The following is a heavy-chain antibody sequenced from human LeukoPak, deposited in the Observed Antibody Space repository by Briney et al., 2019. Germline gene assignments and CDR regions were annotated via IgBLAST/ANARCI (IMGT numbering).Heavy chain of an antibody. V-gene: IGHV3-48*03. Sequence: GGSLRLSCEVSGFTVSTYEMNWVRQAPGKGLEWASQITSGSIIYYADSVKGRFTISRDNAKNSLYLQMNSLRVEDTAVYYCARRFDAWGQGTLVTVSS. CDR3: ARRFDA. CDR2: ITSGSII. CDR1: GFTVSTYE. J-gene: IGHJ4*02.